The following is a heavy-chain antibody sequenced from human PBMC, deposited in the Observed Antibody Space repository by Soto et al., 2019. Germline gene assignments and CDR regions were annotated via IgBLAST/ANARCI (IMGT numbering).Heavy chain of an antibody. Sequence: PGGSLRLSCAASGFTFSSYAMSWVRQAPGKGLEWVSAISGSGGSTYYADSVRGRFTISRDNSKNTLYLQMNSLRAEDTAVYYCAKKIFSSAPDHYYYYYGMDVWGQGTTVTVSS. CDR3: AKKIFSSAPDHYYYYYGMDV. CDR1: GFTFSSYA. CDR2: ISGSGGST. J-gene: IGHJ6*02. V-gene: IGHV3-23*01. D-gene: IGHD2-2*01.